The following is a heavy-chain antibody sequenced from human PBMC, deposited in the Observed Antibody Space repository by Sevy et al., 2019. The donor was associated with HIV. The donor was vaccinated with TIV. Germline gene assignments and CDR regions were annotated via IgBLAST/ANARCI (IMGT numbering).Heavy chain of an antibody. Sequence: GGSLRLSCVASGFTFGGSAMHWVRQASGKGLEWVGRIRSKANIYATAYAASVKGRFTISRDESKNTAYLQMNSLKTEDTAVYYCTRTLGDCSSTSCLRFDPWGQGTLVTVSS. CDR3: TRTLGDCSSTSCLRFDP. V-gene: IGHV3-73*01. D-gene: IGHD2-2*01. CDR1: GFTFGGSA. J-gene: IGHJ5*02. CDR2: IRSKANIYAT.